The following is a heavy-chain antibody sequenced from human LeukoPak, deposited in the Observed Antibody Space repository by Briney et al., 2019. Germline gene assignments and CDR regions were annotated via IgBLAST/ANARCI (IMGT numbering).Heavy chain of an antibody. Sequence: GVPLRLSCAASGFTATTNSMNWVRQAPGKGLEWVSVISIGDEIHYAEYVPGRFTLSRDSSSNTVSLHMNSLRVEDTAIYYCATSQGPGNPWFDPWGQGTLVTVSS. CDR1: GFTATTNS. CDR2: ISIGDEI. V-gene: IGHV3-53*01. CDR3: ATSQGPGNPWFDP. J-gene: IGHJ5*02.